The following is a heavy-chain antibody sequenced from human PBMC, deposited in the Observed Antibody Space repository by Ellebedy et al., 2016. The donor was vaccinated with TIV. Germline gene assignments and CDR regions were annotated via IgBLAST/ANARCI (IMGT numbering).Heavy chain of an antibody. CDR1: GDSVSSNSAA. Sequence: SQTLSLTCXISGDSVSSNSAAWNWIRQSPSRGLEWLGRTYYRSKWYNDYAVSVKSRITINPDTSKNQFSLQLNSVTPEDTAVYYCARDSVTHAAAGPYYYYYYYMDVWGKGTTVTVSS. CDR3: ARDSVTHAAAGPYYYYYYYMDV. D-gene: IGHD6-13*01. J-gene: IGHJ6*03. CDR2: TYYRSKWYN. V-gene: IGHV6-1*01.